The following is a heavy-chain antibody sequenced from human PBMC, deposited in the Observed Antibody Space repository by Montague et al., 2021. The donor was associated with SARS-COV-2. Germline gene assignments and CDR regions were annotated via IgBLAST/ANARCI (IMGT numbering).Heavy chain of an antibody. CDR2: ISGSGSST. CDR1: GFNFSSYA. D-gene: IGHD1-26*01. V-gene: IGHV3-23*01. J-gene: IGHJ4*02. Sequence: SLRLSCAASGFNFSSYAMSWVRQAPGKGLEWISGISGSGSSTYYADSVKGRFTISRDNSKNTLYLQMNSLRAEDTAVYYCAKDSWIRSYTDYWGQGTLVTVSS. CDR3: AKDSWIRSYTDY.